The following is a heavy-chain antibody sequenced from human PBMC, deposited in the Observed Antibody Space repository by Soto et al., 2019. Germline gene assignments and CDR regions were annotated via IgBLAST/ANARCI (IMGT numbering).Heavy chain of an antibody. CDR2: INPNSGGT. CDR1: GYTFTGYY. CDR3: ARENHLYGSGSYYNILGWFDP. Sequence: ASVKVSCKASGYTFTGYYMHWVRQAPGQGLEWMGWINPNSGGTNYAQKFQGWVTMTRDTSISTAYMELSRLRSDDTAVYYCARENHLYGSGSYYNILGWFDPWGQGTLVTV. J-gene: IGHJ5*02. V-gene: IGHV1-2*04. D-gene: IGHD3-10*01.